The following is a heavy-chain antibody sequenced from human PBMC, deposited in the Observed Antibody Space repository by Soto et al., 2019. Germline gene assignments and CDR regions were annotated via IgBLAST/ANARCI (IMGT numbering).Heavy chain of an antibody. CDR3: ARDSSKPIAAASYYYYYGMDV. CDR1: GGTFSSYA. V-gene: IGHV1-69*13. Sequence: GASVKVSCKASGGTFSSYAISWVRQAPGQGLEWMGGIIPIFGTANYAQKFQGRVTITADESTSTAYMELSSLRSEDTAVYYCARDSSKPIAAASYYYYYGMDVWGQGTTVTVSS. D-gene: IGHD6-13*01. CDR2: IIPIFGTA. J-gene: IGHJ6*02.